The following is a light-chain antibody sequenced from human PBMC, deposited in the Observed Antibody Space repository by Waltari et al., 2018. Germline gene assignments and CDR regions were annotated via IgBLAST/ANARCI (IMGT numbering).Light chain of an antibody. CDR2: DSS. J-gene: IGKJ4*01. V-gene: IGKV1-33*01. CDR1: QAISNY. Sequence: DIQMTQSPYSLSASVGDRVTITCQASQAISNYLNWYQKKPGKAPKLLIYDSSNLETWVPSRFSGSGSGTDFTVTISSLQPEDIATYYCQQYDNLPLTFGGGTKVEIK. CDR3: QQYDNLPLT.